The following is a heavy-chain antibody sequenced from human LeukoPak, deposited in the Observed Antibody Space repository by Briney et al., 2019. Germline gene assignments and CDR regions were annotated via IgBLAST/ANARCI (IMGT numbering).Heavy chain of an antibody. CDR2: IYYSGST. Sequence: SETLSLTCTVSGGSISSSSYYWGWIRQPPGKGLEWIGGIYYSGSTYYNPSLKSRVTISVDTSKNQFSLKLSSVTAADTAVYYCARPGGYSYGDAFDIWGQGTMVTVSS. V-gene: IGHV4-39*01. D-gene: IGHD5-18*01. CDR1: GGSISSSSYY. J-gene: IGHJ3*02. CDR3: ARPGGYSYGDAFDI.